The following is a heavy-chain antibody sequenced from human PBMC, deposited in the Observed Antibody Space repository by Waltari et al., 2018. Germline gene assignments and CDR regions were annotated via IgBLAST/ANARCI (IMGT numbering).Heavy chain of an antibody. CDR2: INHSGST. CDR1: GGSFSGYY. J-gene: IGHJ4*02. V-gene: IGHV4-34*01. CDR3: ARGGRRTYIAAAGNPCDY. Sequence: QVQLQQWGAGLLKPSETLSLTCAVYGGSFSGYYWSWIRQPPGKGLEWIGEINHSGSTQYSPALKSRVTISVGTSKNQFSLKLSSGAAADTGVYYCARGGRRTYIAAAGNPCDYWGQGTLVTVSS. D-gene: IGHD6-13*01.